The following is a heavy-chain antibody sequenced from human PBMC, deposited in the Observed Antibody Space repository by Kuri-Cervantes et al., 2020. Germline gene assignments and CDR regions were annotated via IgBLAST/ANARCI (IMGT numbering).Heavy chain of an antibody. CDR1: GFTFSSYS. CDR2: ISSSSSTI. V-gene: IGHV3-48*02. Sequence: GGSLRLSCAASGFTFSSYSMNWVRQAPGKGLEWVSYISSSSSTIYYADSVKGRFTISRDNAKNSLYLQMNSLRDGDTAVYYCARDSSITMVRGVISNGMDVWGQGTTVTVSS. D-gene: IGHD3-10*01. CDR3: ARDSSITMVRGVISNGMDV. J-gene: IGHJ6*02.